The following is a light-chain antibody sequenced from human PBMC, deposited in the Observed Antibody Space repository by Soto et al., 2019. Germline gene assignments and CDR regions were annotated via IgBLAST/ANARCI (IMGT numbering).Light chain of an antibody. V-gene: IGKV3-20*01. Sequence: ENVLTQSPDTLSLSPGERETLYCSCSRYVAASYVAWYQQKPGQAPRLLIYGASSRATGIPDRFTGRGSGTDFTLTINRLEPEDFAVYYCQQYGNSPITFGQGTRLEI. CDR1: RYVAASY. CDR3: QQYGNSPIT. J-gene: IGKJ5*01. CDR2: GAS.